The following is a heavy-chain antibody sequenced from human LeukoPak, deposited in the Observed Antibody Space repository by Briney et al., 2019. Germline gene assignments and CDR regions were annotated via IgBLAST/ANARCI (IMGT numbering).Heavy chain of an antibody. CDR2: IHTSGSA. J-gene: IGHJ3*02. D-gene: IGHD1-26*01. CDR1: GDSMNTYY. Sequence: SETLSLTCTVSGDSMNTYYWSWIRQPAGKGLEWIGRIHTSGSANSNPSLKSRVTMSLDTSKNQFFLKLTSVTAADTALYFCARDEAVGASHDGAFDIWGQGTLVTVSS. V-gene: IGHV4-4*07. CDR3: ARDEAVGASHDGAFDI.